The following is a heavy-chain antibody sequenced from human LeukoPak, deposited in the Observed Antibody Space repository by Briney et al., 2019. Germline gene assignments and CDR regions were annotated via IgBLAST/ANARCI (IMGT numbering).Heavy chain of an antibody. J-gene: IGHJ4*02. V-gene: IGHV3-48*02. Sequence: GGSLRLSCAASGFTFSSYSMNWVRQAPGKGLEWVSYISSSSSTIYYADSVKGRFTISRDNAKNSLYLQMNSLRDEDTAVYFCVRGPRYSGYDYFDYWGQGTLVTVSS. CDR3: VRGPRYSGYDYFDY. CDR2: ISSSSSTI. CDR1: GFTFSSYS. D-gene: IGHD5-12*01.